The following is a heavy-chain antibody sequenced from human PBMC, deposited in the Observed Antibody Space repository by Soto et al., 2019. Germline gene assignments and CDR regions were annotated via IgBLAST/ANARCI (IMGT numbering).Heavy chain of an antibody. CDR3: TRERVPAAIRGLYLDY. D-gene: IGHD2-2*02. CDR2: LIPIFSSA. Sequence: QVQLVQSGAEVKKPGSSVTVSCKASGGTFNTYAISWVRQVPGQGLEWMGNLIPIFSSANYAQKFHGRVTITAEESASTAYMELSSLRSEATAVYYCTRERVPAAIRGLYLDYWGQGTLVTVSS. CDR1: GGTFNTYA. V-gene: IGHV1-69*18. J-gene: IGHJ4*02.